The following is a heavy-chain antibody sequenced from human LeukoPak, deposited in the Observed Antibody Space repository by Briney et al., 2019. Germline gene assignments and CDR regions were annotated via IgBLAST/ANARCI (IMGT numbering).Heavy chain of an antibody. CDR3: ARVREDNYYYYYMDV. CDR2: IIPIFGTA. V-gene: IGHV1-69*06. CDR1: GGTFSSYA. D-gene: IGHD5-24*01. Sequence: SVKVSCKASGGTFSSYAISWVRQAPGQGLEWMGGIIPIFGTANYAQKFQGGVTITADKSTSTAYMELSSLRSEDTAVYYCARVREDNYYYYYMDVWGKGTTVTVSS. J-gene: IGHJ6*03.